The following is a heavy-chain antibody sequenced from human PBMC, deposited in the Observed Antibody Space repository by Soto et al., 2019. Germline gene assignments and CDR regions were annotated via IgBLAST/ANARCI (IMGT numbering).Heavy chain of an antibody. CDR1: GGTFSSYA. J-gene: IGHJ6*02. CDR2: IIPIFGTA. V-gene: IGHV1-69*13. Sequence: ASVKVSCKASGGTFSSYAISWVRQAPGQGLEWMGGIIPIFGTANYAQKFQGRVTITADESTSTAYMELSSLRSEDTAVYYCAGNTITMVRGVIINTYYYYGMDVWGQGTTVTVSS. CDR3: AGNTITMVRGVIINTYYYYGMDV. D-gene: IGHD3-10*01.